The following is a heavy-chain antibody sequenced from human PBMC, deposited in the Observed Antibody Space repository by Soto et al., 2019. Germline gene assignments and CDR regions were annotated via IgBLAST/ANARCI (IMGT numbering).Heavy chain of an antibody. V-gene: IGHV3-72*01. CDR3: ASWDYYGSGTPMDV. CDR1: GFTFSDHY. CDR2: TRNKANSYTT. D-gene: IGHD3-10*01. Sequence: GSLRLSCAASGFTFSDHYMDWVRQAPGKGLEWVGRTRNKANSYTTEYAASVKGRFTISRDDSKNSLYLQMNSLKTEDTAVYYCASWDYYGSGTPMDVWGQGTTVTVS. J-gene: IGHJ6*02.